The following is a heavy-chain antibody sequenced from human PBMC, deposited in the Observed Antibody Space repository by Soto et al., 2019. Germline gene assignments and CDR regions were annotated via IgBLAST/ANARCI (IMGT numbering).Heavy chain of an antibody. CDR2: IDPIDSYT. D-gene: IGHD3-10*01. Sequence: DPLKIPCTGSGDSFTRYWISWLRQMPVKGLEWMWMIDPIDSYTNDTPSFPGHVTISADKSISTAYLQWSSLKASATAMHYCASKEPLWFAALSPSAFDIWGQGTMVTIS. V-gene: IGHV5-10-1*01. CDR1: GDSFTRYW. CDR3: ASKEPLWFAALSPSAFDI. J-gene: IGHJ3*02.